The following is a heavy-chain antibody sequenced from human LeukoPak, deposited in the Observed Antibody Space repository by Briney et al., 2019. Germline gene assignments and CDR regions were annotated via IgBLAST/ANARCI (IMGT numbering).Heavy chain of an antibody. V-gene: IGHV4-31*03. D-gene: IGHD3-10*01. CDR2: IYYSGST. CDR1: GGSISSGDYY. J-gene: IGHJ5*02. CDR3: AREQAYYYGSGRVDP. Sequence: SQTLSLTCTVSGGSISSGDYYWNWIRQYPGKGLEWIGYIYYSGSTNYNPSLKSRVTISVDTSKNQFSLKLSSVTAADTAVYYCAREQAYYYGSGRVDPWGQGTLVTVSS.